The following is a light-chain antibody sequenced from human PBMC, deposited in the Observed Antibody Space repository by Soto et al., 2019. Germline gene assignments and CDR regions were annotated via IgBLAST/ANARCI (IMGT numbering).Light chain of an antibody. Sequence: EIALKKSPGTLALSPGERATLSCRASQSVDRSQLAWYQQKAGQATRLLIYGVSNRATDIPDRFSGSGSWTEFTLSISRLEPEDFAVYYLQQYGTSYTFGQGTKLEIK. J-gene: IGKJ2*01. CDR1: QSVDRSQ. CDR2: GVS. CDR3: QQYGTSYT. V-gene: IGKV3-20*01.